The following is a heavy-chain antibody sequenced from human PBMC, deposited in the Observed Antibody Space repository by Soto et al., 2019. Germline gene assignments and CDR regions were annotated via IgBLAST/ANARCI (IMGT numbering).Heavy chain of an antibody. CDR1: GDSVSSNSAV. CDR3: ARDSVEGSGWYNYYYGMDV. D-gene: IGHD6-19*01. CDR2: TYYRSKWYN. J-gene: IGHJ6*02. Sequence: SQTLSLTCAISGDSVSSNSAVWNWIRQSPSRGLEWLGRTYYRSKWYNDYAVSVKSRIAINPDTSKNQFSLQLNSVTPEDTAVYYCARDSVEGSGWYNYYYGMDVWGQGTTVTVSS. V-gene: IGHV6-1*01.